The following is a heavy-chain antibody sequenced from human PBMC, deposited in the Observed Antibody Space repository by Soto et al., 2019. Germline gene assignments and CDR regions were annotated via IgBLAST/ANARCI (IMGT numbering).Heavy chain of an antibody. CDR2: MNPKSGNT. CDR3: AIDESEFGGYYDGSNSLIDC. CDR1: GYTFTNYD. J-gene: IGHJ4*02. D-gene: IGHD3-22*01. Sequence: ASVKVSCKASGYTFTNYDITWVLQAAGQGLEWMGWMNPKSGNTGYAQEFQGRVTMTRNTSISTAYMELSSLRSEDTAIYYCAIDESEFGGYYDGSNSLIDCWGQGTQVTVSS. V-gene: IGHV1-8*01.